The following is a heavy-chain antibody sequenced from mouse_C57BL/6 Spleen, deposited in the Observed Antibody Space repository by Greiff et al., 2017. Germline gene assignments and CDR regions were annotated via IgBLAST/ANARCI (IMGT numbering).Heavy chain of an antibody. Sequence: VQLQQSGPELVKPGASVKISCKASGYTFTDYYINWVKQRPGQGLEWIGWIFPGSGSTYYNEKFKGKATLTVDKSSITAYMLLSSLTSEDSAVYFCARGDYDFDYWGQGTTLTVSS. CDR1: GYTFTDYY. J-gene: IGHJ2*01. CDR3: ARGDYDFDY. D-gene: IGHD2-4*01. CDR2: IFPGSGST. V-gene: IGHV1-75*01.